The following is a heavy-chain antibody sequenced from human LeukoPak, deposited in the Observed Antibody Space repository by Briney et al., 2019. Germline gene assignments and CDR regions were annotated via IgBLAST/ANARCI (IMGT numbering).Heavy chain of an antibody. D-gene: IGHD6-13*01. CDR1: GFTFSSYG. J-gene: IGHJ4*02. Sequence: GGSLRLSCAASGFTFSSYGMHWVRQAPGKGLEWVAFIRYDGSNKYYADSVKGRFTISRDNSKNTLYLQMNSLRAEDTAVYYCAKDWIKGGIAAAGIDYWGQGTLVTVSS. V-gene: IGHV3-30*02. CDR2: IRYDGSNK. CDR3: AKDWIKGGIAAAGIDY.